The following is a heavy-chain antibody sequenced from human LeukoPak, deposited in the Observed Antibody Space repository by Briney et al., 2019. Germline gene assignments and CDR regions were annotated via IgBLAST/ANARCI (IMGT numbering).Heavy chain of an antibody. D-gene: IGHD4-17*01. CDR1: GYTFTSYA. J-gene: IGHJ5*02. CDR2: INAGNGNT. Sequence: PGGSLRLSCAASGYTFTSYAMHWVRQAPGQRLEWMGWINAGNGNTKYSQKFQGRVTITRDTSASTAYMELSSLRSEDTAVYYCARGGVYGDYYNWFDPWGQGTLVTVSS. CDR3: ARGGVYGDYYNWFDP. V-gene: IGHV1-3*01.